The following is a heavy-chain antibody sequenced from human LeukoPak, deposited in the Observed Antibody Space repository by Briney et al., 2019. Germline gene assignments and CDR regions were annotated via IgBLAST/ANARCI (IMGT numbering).Heavy chain of an antibody. CDR3: AKLVARQQLANPKDY. D-gene: IGHD6-13*01. CDR2: ISGSGGST. V-gene: IGHV3-23*01. Sequence: GGSLRLSCAASGFTFSSYAMSWVRQAPGKGLEWVSAISGSGGSTYYADSVKGRFTISRDNSKNTLYLQMNSLRAEDTAVYYCAKLVARQQLANPKDYWGQGTLVTVSS. CDR1: GFTFSSYA. J-gene: IGHJ4*02.